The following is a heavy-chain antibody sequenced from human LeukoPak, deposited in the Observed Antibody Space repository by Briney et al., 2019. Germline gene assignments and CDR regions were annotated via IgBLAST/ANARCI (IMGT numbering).Heavy chain of an antibody. V-gene: IGHV3-74*01. D-gene: IGHD6-19*01. J-gene: IGHJ4*02. CDR3: AKGESRQWLAWGFDY. CDR1: GFTFSNYW. Sequence: GGSLRLSCAASGFTFSNYWMHWVRQAPGKGLVWVSRINSDGINTSYADSVKGRFTISRDNSKNTLYLQMNSLRAEDTAVYYCAKGESRQWLAWGFDYWGQGTLVTVSS. CDR2: INSDGINT.